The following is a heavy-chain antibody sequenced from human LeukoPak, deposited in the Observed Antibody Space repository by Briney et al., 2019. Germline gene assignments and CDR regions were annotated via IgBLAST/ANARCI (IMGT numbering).Heavy chain of an antibody. V-gene: IGHV3-30*03. J-gene: IGHJ6*02. CDR3: ASSQAGLRPIEYNGMYF. CDR2: ISYDGSNK. CDR1: GFPFSSYS. D-gene: IGHD3-10*01. Sequence: GGSLRLSCAACGFPFSSYSMHWVCQAPGKGLEWVAFISYDGSNKYYADSVKGRFTISRDNSKNTLYLQMNSLRAEDTAVYYSASSQAGLRPIEYNGMYFWGHGTMVTVSS.